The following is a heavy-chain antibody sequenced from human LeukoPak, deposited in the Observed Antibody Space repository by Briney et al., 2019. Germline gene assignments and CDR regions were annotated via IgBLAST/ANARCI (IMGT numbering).Heavy chain of an antibody. CDR3: AKGPNYDFWSGYSDFDY. D-gene: IGHD3-3*01. Sequence: SGGSLRLSCAASGFTFSSYAMSWVRQAPGKGLEWVSAISGSGGSTYYADSVKGRFTISRDNSKNTLYLQMNSLRAEGTAVYYCAKGPNYDFWSGYSDFDYWGQGTLVTVSS. V-gene: IGHV3-23*01. J-gene: IGHJ4*02. CDR2: ISGSGGST. CDR1: GFTFSSYA.